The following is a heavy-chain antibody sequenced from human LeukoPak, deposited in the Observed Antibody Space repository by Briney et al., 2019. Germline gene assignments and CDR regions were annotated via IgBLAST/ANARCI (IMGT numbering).Heavy chain of an antibody. CDR2: IYHSGST. CDR3: ARDLAPHDSSGRFDP. J-gene: IGHJ5*02. D-gene: IGHD3-22*01. CDR1: GYSISSGYY. V-gene: IGHV4-38-2*02. Sequence: SETLSLTCTVSGYSISSGYYWGWIRQPPGKGLEWIGSIYHSGSTYYNPSLKSRVTISVDTSKNQFSLKLSSVTAADTAVYYCARDLAPHDSSGRFDPWGQGTLVTVSS.